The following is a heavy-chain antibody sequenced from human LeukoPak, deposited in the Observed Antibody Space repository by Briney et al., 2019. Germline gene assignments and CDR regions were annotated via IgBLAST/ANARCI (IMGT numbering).Heavy chain of an antibody. Sequence: SETLSLTCTVSGGSISSSSYYWSWIRQPPGKGLEWIGEINHSGSTNYNPSLKSRVTISVDTSKNQFSLKLSSVTAADTAVYYCARRRRTMIVVVRGFDIWGQGTMVTVSS. D-gene: IGHD3-22*01. CDR2: INHSGST. CDR3: ARRRRTMIVVVRGFDI. V-gene: IGHV4-39*07. CDR1: GGSISSSSYY. J-gene: IGHJ3*02.